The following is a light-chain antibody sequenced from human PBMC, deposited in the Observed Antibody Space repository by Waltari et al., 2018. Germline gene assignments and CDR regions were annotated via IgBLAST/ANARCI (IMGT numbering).Light chain of an antibody. CDR1: QSMSSW. CDR3: QHHTT. CDR2: KPS. Sequence: DIQMTQSPSTLSASVGDTINITCRGSQSMSSWVAWYQQEPGKAPKLLIYKPSSLARGVPARFSGSASGTDFTLTISSLQPDDFATYYCQHHTTFGQGTKVEIK. J-gene: IGKJ1*01. V-gene: IGKV1-5*03.